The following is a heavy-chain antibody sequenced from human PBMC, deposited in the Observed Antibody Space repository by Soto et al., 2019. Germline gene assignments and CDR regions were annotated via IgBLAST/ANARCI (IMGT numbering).Heavy chain of an antibody. V-gene: IGHV4-30-4*01. Sequence: SETLSLTCTVSGGSISSGDYYWSWIRQPPGKGLEWIGYIYYSGRTYYNPSLKSRVTISLDSSENQFSLKLTSVTAADTAVYYCARQSAGVSNWFDPWGQGALVTVSS. J-gene: IGHJ5*02. D-gene: IGHD6-19*01. CDR1: GGSISSGDYY. CDR3: ARQSAGVSNWFDP. CDR2: IYYSGRT.